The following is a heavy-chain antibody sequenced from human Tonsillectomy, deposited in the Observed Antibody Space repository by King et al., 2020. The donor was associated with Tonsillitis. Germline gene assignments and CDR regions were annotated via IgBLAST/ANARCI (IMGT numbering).Heavy chain of an antibody. D-gene: IGHD5-24*01. CDR2: IIPIYGTT. CDR3: ARDRRDGYKSDWYFDL. CDR1: GGTFSTYS. Sequence: QLVQSGAEVKKPGSSVKVSCKASGGTFSTYSISWVRQAPGQGLEWMGGIIPIYGTTYFAQEFQGRVTITADESTSTAYMEMSSLRSEDTAVYYCARDRRDGYKSDWYFDLWGRGTLAT. V-gene: IGHV1-69*12. J-gene: IGHJ2*01.